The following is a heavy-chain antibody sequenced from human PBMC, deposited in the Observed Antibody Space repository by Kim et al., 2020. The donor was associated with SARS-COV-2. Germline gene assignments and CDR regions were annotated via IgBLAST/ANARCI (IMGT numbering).Heavy chain of an antibody. CDR2: IWYDGSNK. CDR1: GFTFSSYG. V-gene: IGHV3-33*01. D-gene: IGHD5-12*01. Sequence: GGSLRLSCAAPGFTFSSYGMHWVRQAPGKGLEWVAVIWYDGSNKYYADSVKGRFTISRDNSKNTLYLQMNSLRAEDTAVYYCARAPEEMATSPFDYWGQGTLVTVSS. CDR3: ARAPEEMATSPFDY. J-gene: IGHJ4*02.